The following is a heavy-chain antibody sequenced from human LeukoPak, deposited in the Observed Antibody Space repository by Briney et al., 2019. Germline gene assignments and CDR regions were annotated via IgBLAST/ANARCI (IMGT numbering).Heavy chain of an antibody. J-gene: IGHJ5*02. CDR1: GGTFSSYA. V-gene: IGHV1-69*05. D-gene: IGHD3-22*01. CDR3: ASGGYYDSSGT. CDR2: IISIFGTA. Sequence: ASVKVSCKASGGTFSSYAISWVRQAPGQGLEWMGGIISIFGTANCAQKFQGRVTITTDESTSTAYMELSSLRSEDTAVYYCASGGYYDSSGTWGQGTLVTVSS.